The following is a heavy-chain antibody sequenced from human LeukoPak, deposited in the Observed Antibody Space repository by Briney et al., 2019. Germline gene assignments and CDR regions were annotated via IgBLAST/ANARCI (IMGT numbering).Heavy chain of an antibody. V-gene: IGHV3-30*02. CDR2: IQFDGSHE. J-gene: IGHJ4*02. CDR3: AKDHS. CDR1: GFTFSSYG. Sequence: GGSLRLSWAASGFTFSSYGMYWLRQAPGKGLEWVSFIQFDGSHEYYADSVKGRFTISKDNSKNTLYLQMNSLRTEDTAVYFCAKDHSWGQGTLVTVSS.